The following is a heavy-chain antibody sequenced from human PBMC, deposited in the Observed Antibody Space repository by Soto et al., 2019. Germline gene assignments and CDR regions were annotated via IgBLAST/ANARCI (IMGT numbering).Heavy chain of an antibody. D-gene: IGHD3-22*01. Sequence: QVQLVQSGAEVKKPGASEKVSCKASGYTYITYGVSWVRQAPGQGLDWLGGISTYNGNTRYAERLQGRVTMTTDTTTNTAYMELRNLRSDDTAVYYCARGPTDYYDNSANYFLDYWGQGTLVTVSS. J-gene: IGHJ4*02. CDR1: GYTYITYG. CDR3: ARGPTDYYDNSANYFLDY. V-gene: IGHV1-18*01. CDR2: ISTYNGNT.